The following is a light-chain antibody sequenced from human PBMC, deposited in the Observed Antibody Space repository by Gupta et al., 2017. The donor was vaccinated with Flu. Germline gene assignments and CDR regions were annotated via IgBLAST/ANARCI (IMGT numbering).Light chain of an antibody. V-gene: IGKV3-11*01. J-gene: IGKJ1*01. CDR3: QQRSNWPPT. CDR1: QSVSSY. Sequence: DSVFTQSPATLSLSPGERATLSCRASQSVSSYLAWYQQNPGQAPRLLIYDASNRATGIPARFSGSGSGTDFTLTISSLEPEDFAVYYCQQRSNWPPTFGQGTKVEIK. CDR2: DAS.